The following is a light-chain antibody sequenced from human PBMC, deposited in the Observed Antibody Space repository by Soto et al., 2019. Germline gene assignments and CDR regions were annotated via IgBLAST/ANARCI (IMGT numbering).Light chain of an antibody. J-gene: IGLJ2*01. CDR3: QYYDSSNGGV. V-gene: IGLV6-57*03. Sequence: NFMLTQPHSVSESPGKTVTISCTRSSGSIASNYVQWYQQRPGSAPTTVIYEDNQRPSGVPDRFSGSIDSSSNSASLTISGLKTEDEAAYYCQYYDSSNGGVFGGGTKLTVL. CDR2: EDN. CDR1: SGSIASNY.